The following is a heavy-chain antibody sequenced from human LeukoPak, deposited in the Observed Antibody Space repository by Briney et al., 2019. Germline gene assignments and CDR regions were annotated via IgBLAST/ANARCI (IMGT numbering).Heavy chain of an antibody. D-gene: IGHD3-9*01. V-gene: IGHV4-34*01. CDR1: GGSFSGYY. J-gene: IGHJ4*02. CDR3: ASSPLYYDILTGYYGGSYYFDY. Sequence: SETLSLTCAVYGGSFSGYYWSWIRQPPGKGLEWIGEINHSGSTNYNPSLKSRVTISVDTSKNQFSLQLSSVTAADTAVYYCASSPLYYDILTGYYGGSYYFDYWGQGTLVTVSS. CDR2: INHSGST.